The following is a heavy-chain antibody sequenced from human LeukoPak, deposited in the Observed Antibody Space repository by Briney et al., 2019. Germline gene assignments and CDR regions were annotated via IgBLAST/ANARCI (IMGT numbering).Heavy chain of an antibody. CDR3: ARDLAPDYGGNSLFDY. Sequence: ASVKVSCKASGGTFSSYAISWVRQAPGQGLEWMGGIIPIFGTANYAQKFQGRVTITADESTSTAYMELSSLRSEDTAVYYCARDLAPDYGGNSLFDYWGQGTLVTVSS. CDR2: IIPIFGTA. D-gene: IGHD4-23*01. J-gene: IGHJ4*02. V-gene: IGHV1-69*13. CDR1: GGTFSSYA.